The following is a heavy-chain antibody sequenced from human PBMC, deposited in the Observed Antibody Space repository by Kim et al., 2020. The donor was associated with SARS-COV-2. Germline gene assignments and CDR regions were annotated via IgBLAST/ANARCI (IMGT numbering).Heavy chain of an antibody. Sequence: GGSLRLSCAASGFTFSSYGMHWVRQAPGKGLEWVAVIWYDGSNKYYADSVKGRFTISRDNSKNTLYLQMNSLRAEDTAVYYCARDTRDRCDFDYWGQGTLVTVSS. CDR2: IWYDGSNK. D-gene: IGHD1-26*01. J-gene: IGHJ4*02. CDR1: GFTFSSYG. CDR3: ARDTRDRCDFDY. V-gene: IGHV3-33*01.